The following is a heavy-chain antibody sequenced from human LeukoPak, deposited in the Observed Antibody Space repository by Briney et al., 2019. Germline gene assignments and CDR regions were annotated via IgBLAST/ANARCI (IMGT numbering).Heavy chain of an antibody. Sequence: GGSLRLSCAVSGINFRGYWMAWVRQAPGKGLEWVANMKQDGSEKYYVDSVKGRFTISRDNAKNSLYLEMNSLRVEDTAVYYCARDLGHTGYDLYDYWGQGTLVNVSS. CDR1: GINFRGYW. CDR3: ARDLGHTGYDLYDY. CDR2: MKQDGSEK. D-gene: IGHD5-12*01. J-gene: IGHJ4*02. V-gene: IGHV3-7*01.